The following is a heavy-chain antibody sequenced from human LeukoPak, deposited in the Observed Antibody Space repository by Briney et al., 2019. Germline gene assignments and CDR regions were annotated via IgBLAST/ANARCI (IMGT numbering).Heavy chain of an antibody. CDR1: GFTFSSYW. V-gene: IGHV3-7*02. Sequence: GGSLRLSCTASGFTFSSYWMNWVRQAPGKGLEWVANIKQDGSEKYYVDSVKGRFTISRDNAKKSLYLQMNSLRVEDTAVYFCARGSHYFDFWGQGTPVTVSS. J-gene: IGHJ4*02. CDR3: ARGSHYFDF. CDR2: IKQDGSEK. D-gene: IGHD6-6*01.